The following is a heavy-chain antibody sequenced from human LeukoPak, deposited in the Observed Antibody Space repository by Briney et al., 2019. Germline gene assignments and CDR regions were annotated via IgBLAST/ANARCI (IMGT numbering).Heavy chain of an antibody. J-gene: IGHJ4*02. D-gene: IGHD3-10*01. CDR2: ISGSGGTT. CDR3: AKGYGNSGGLKYYFDY. V-gene: IGHV3-23*01. CDR1: GITFSSYA. Sequence: GGSLRLSCAASGITFSSYAMSWVRQAPGKGLEWVSTISGSGGTTHYADSVKGRFTISRDNSKNTLYLQMDSLRAEDTAVYYCAKGYGNSGGLKYYFDYWGQGTLVTVSS.